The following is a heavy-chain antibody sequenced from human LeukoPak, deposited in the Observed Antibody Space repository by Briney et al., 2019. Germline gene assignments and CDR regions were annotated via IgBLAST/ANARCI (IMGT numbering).Heavy chain of an antibody. J-gene: IGHJ6*03. V-gene: IGHV3-48*03. D-gene: IGHD2-2*01. CDR1: GFTFSSYE. CDR2: ISSSGSTI. Sequence: GGSLRLSCAASGFTFSSYEMNWVRQAPGKGLEWVSYISSSGSTIYYADSVKGRFTISRDNAKNSVYLQMNSLSAEDTALYYCARETCTTCYTYFYYYYMDVWGKGTTVTVSS. CDR3: ARETCTTCYTYFYYYYMDV.